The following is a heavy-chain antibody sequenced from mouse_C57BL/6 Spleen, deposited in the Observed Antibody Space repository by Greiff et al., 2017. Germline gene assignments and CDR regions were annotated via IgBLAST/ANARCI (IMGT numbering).Heavy chain of an antibody. CDR2: INPGSGGT. Sequence: QVQLQQSGAELVRPGTSVKVSCKASGYAFTNYLIEWVKQRPGQGLEWIGVINPGSGGTNYNEKFKGKATLTADKSSSTAYMQLSSLTSEDSAVYFCARGGLRDYAMDYWGQGTSVTVSS. CDR1: GYAFTNYL. J-gene: IGHJ4*01. D-gene: IGHD2-4*01. V-gene: IGHV1-54*01. CDR3: ARGGLRDYAMDY.